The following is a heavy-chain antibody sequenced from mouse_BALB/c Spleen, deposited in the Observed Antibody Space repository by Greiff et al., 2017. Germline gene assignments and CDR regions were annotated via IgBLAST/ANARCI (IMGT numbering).Heavy chain of an antibody. CDR1: GYTFTSYW. J-gene: IGHJ1*01. Sequence: VQLQQSGTVLARPGASVKMSCKASGYTFTSYWMHWVKQRPGQGLEWIGAIYPGNSDTSYNQKSKGKAKLTAVTSTSTAYMELSSLTNEDSAVYYCTQLTGTRNWYFDVWGAGTTVTVSS. D-gene: IGHD4-1*01. CDR3: TQLTGTRNWYFDV. V-gene: IGHV1-5*01. CDR2: IYPGNSDT.